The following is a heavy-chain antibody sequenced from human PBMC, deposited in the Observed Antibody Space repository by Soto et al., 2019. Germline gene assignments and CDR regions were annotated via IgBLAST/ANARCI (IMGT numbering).Heavy chain of an antibody. CDR1: GGSFSGYY. CDR3: ARASSPYFDLFSAFDP. V-gene: IGHV4-34*01. D-gene: IGHD3-9*01. CDR2: INHSGST. Sequence: SETLSLTCAVYGGSFSGYYWSWIRQPPGKGLEWIGEINHSGSTNYNPSLKSRVTISVDTSKNQFSLKLSSVTAADTAVYYCARASSPYFDLFSAFDPWGQGTLVTVSS. J-gene: IGHJ5*02.